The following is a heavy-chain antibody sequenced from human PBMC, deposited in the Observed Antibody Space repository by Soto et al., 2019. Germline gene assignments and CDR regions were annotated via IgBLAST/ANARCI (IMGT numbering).Heavy chain of an antibody. Sequence: SETLSLTCAVYGVSFSGYYWIWLRQPPGKGLEWIGEIKHSGSTNYNPSLKSRVTISVDTSKNQFSLKLSSVTAADTAVYYCARGGYYDILTGYYSEFDYWGQGTLVTVSS. CDR1: GVSFSGYY. CDR3: ARGGYYDILTGYYSEFDY. CDR2: IKHSGST. D-gene: IGHD3-9*01. J-gene: IGHJ4*02. V-gene: IGHV4-34*01.